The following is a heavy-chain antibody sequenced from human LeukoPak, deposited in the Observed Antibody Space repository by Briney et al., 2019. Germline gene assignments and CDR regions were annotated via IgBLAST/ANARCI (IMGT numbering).Heavy chain of an antibody. V-gene: IGHV3-7*01. CDR1: GFTFSSYW. J-gene: IGHJ4*02. D-gene: IGHD3-22*01. CDR2: IKQDGSEK. CDR3: ARSAYRGYDSSGYYIDY. Sequence: GGSLRLSCAASGFTFSSYWMSWVRQAPGKGLEWVANIKQDGSEKYYVDSVKGRFTISRDNAKNSLYLQMNSLRAEDTAVYYCARSAYRGYDSSGYYIDYWGQGTLVTVSS.